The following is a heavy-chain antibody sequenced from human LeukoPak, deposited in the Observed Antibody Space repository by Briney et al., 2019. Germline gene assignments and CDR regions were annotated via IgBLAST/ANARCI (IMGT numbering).Heavy chain of an antibody. V-gene: IGHV3-64D*09. Sequence: GGSLRLSCSASGFTFSGYAMHWVRQAPGKGLEYVSIIRSNGGSTYYADSVKGRFTISRDNSKNTLYLQMSSLRAEDTAAYYCVKNGSYSSGWYGGYFDYCGQGTLVTVSS. CDR2: IRSNGGST. CDR3: VKNGSYSSGWYGGYFDY. J-gene: IGHJ4*02. CDR1: GFTFSGYA. D-gene: IGHD6-19*01.